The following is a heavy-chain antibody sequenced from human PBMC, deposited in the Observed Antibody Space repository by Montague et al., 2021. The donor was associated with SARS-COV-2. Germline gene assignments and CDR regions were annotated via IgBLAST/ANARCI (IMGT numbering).Heavy chain of an antibody. CDR2: IDSSSTNI. D-gene: IGHD2-15*01. CDR3: ARLGRPDVEIVAMIAATLARDYGMDV. Sequence: SLRLSFSASGFTFSTYTMNWVRQAPGKGLEWVSSIDSSSTNIYYADSLKGRFTSSRDNAKNSLYLQMNSLRVDYTAVYYCARLGRPDVEIVAMIAATLARDYGMDVRGQGTTVTVSS. V-gene: IGHV3-21*01. J-gene: IGHJ6*02. CDR1: GFTFSTYT.